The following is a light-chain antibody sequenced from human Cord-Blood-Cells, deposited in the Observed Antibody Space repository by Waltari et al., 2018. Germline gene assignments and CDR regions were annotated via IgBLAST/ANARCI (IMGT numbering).Light chain of an antibody. J-gene: IGKJ2*01. CDR3: QQSDSTPRT. Sequence: DIQMTQSPSSLSASVGHRVTLTCRASKSISSYLNWYQQKPGKAPKLLIFAASSLQCGVPSRFSASGSGTDFTLTISSLQPEDFATYYCQQSDSTPRTFGQGTKLEIK. CDR1: KSISSY. CDR2: AAS. V-gene: IGKV1-39*01.